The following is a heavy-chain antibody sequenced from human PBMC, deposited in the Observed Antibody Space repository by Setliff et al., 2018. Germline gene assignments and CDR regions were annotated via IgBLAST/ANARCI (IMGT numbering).Heavy chain of an antibody. CDR1: GFSLSTSLVG. CDR3: AHIAGGGNSPRHDY. D-gene: IGHD2-21*01. CDR2: IYWNDEK. V-gene: IGHV2-5*01. J-gene: IGHJ4*02. Sequence: GSGPTLVNPTQTLTLTCTFSGFSLSTSLVGVGWIRQPPGKALEWLALIYWNDEKRYSPSLKSRLTITKGTSKNQVVLTMTDMDPVDTATYYCAHIAGGGNSPRHDYWGQGTLVTVSS.